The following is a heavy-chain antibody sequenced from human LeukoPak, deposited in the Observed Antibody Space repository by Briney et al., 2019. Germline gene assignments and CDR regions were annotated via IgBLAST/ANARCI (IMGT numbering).Heavy chain of an antibody. CDR1: GYTLTELS. Sequence: ASVKVSXKVSGYTLTELSMHWVRQAPGKGLEWMGGFDPEDGETIYAQKFQGRVTMTEDTSTDTAYMELSSLRSEDTAVYYCATESITGATTSDYYYYMDVWGKGTTVTVSS. J-gene: IGHJ6*03. V-gene: IGHV1-24*01. CDR3: ATESITGATTSDYYYYMDV. D-gene: IGHD1-26*01. CDR2: FDPEDGET.